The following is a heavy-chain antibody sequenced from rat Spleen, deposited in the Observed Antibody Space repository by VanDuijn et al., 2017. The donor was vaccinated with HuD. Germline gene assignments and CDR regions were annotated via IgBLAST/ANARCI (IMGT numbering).Heavy chain of an antibody. Sequence: EVQLVESGGGLVQPGRSLKLSCAASGFTFSDYYMAWVRQTPTKGLEWVASISPSGSNTYYPDSVMGRFTISRDDSKSGIYLQMNNLKEEDTAIYYCATPGFWGPGTMVTVSS. CDR3: ATPGF. CDR2: ISPSGSNT. CDR1: GFTFSDYY. J-gene: IGHJ1*01. V-gene: IGHV5-25*01.